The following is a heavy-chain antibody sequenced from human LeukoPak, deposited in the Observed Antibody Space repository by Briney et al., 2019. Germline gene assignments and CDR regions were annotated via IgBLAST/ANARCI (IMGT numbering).Heavy chain of an antibody. CDR2: ISSSSSYI. D-gene: IGHD3-22*01. V-gene: IGHV3-21*01. CDR1: GFTFSSYS. Sequence: PGGSLRLSCAASGFTFSSYSMNWVRQAPGKGLEWVSSISSSSSYIYYADSVKGRFTISRDNAKNSLYLQMNSLRAEDTAVYYCARGARGDYYDSSGPPDYWGQGTLVTVSS. CDR3: ARGARGDYYDSSGPPDY. J-gene: IGHJ4*02.